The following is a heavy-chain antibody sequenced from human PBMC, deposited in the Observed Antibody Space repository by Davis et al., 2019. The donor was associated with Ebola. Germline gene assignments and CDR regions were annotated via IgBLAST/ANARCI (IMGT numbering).Heavy chain of an antibody. J-gene: IGHJ3*01. V-gene: IGHV3-7*03. D-gene: IGHD3-22*01. CDR2: IKDDGSDK. Sequence: PGGSLRLSCETSGFTFSSYWMTWVRQAPGMGLEWVASIKDDGSDKYYLDSVKGRFTISRDNAKNSLYLQMNSLRGEDTAVYFCARHKIVVRSFDFWGQGTMVTVSS. CDR1: GFTFSSYW. CDR3: ARHKIVVRSFDF.